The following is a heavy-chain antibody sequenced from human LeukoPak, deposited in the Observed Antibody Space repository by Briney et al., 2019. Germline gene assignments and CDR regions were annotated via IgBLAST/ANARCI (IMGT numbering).Heavy chain of an antibody. CDR2: ISGSGRTI. V-gene: IGHV3-48*03. CDR3: ASSSGYYYKAFDY. Sequence: PGGSLRLSCAASGFTFSSYEMNWVRQAPGKGLEWISYISGSGRTIYYADSVKGRFTISRDNAKNSLDLQMNSLRAEDTAVYYCASSSGYYYKAFDYWGQGALVTVSS. CDR1: GFTFSSYE. J-gene: IGHJ4*02. D-gene: IGHD3-22*01.